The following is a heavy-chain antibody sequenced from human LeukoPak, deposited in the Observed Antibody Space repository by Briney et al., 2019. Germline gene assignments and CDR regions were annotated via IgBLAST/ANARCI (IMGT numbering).Heavy chain of an antibody. CDR1: GFTFSDYY. D-gene: IGHD3-9*01. Sequence: GGSLRLSCAASGFTFSDYYMSWIRQAPGKGLEWVSYISGGSLTIYYADSVKGRFTISRDNTRNSLYLQMTSLRVEDTAVYYCARDMGVTGYYFDYWGQGTLVTVSS. V-gene: IGHV3-11*04. CDR2: ISGGSLTI. J-gene: IGHJ4*02. CDR3: ARDMGVTGYYFDY.